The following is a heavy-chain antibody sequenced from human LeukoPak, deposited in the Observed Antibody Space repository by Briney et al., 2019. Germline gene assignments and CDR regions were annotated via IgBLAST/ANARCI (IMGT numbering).Heavy chain of an antibody. CDR3: AKTAKYYYGSETYYFFEY. Sequence: PSETLSLTYTVSGGSISRYYWSWIRQHPGNGLEWIGYISYTGSTTYNSSLKSRVTISLDTSQNQFSLKLTSVTPADTAVYYCAKTAKYYYGSETYYFFEYWGQGTLVTVSS. D-gene: IGHD3-10*01. CDR2: ISYTGST. V-gene: IGHV4-59*01. J-gene: IGHJ4*02. CDR1: GGSISRYY.